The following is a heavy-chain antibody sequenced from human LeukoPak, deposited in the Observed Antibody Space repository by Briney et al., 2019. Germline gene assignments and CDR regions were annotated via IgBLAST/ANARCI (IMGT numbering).Heavy chain of an antibody. V-gene: IGHV4-59*01. J-gene: IGHJ2*01. CDR2: IYNSGST. CDR1: GGSISSYY. D-gene: IGHD6-19*01. CDR3: ARTIAVSWYFDL. Sequence: PSETLSLTCTVSGGSISSYYWSWIRQPPGKGLEWIGYIYNSGSTNYNPSLKSRVTISVDTSKNQFSLKLSSVTAADTAVYYCARTIAVSWYFDLWGRGTLVTVSS.